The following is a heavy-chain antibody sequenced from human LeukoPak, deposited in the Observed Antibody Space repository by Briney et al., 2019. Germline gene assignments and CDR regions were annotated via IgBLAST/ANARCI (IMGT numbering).Heavy chain of an antibody. Sequence: PGGSLRLSCAASGFTFIRYAMNWVRQAPGKGLEWVSTISVRGGTGSTTYYADSVKGRFTISRDNSKSTLYLQMNSLRAEDTAVYYCAKAPNWNPFGWSDPWGQGTLVTVSS. CDR3: AKAPNWNPFGWSDP. J-gene: IGHJ5*02. CDR1: GFTFIRYA. CDR2: ISVRGGTGSTT. D-gene: IGHD1-20*01. V-gene: IGHV3-23*01.